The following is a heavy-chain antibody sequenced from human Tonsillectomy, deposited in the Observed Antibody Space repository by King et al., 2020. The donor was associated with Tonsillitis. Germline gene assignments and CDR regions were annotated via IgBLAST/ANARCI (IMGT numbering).Heavy chain of an antibody. J-gene: IGHJ4*02. CDR3: AGVSVRSAPLGYGSSWGYYFDY. Sequence: VQLVESGGGVVQPGRSLRLSCAASGFTFSSYGMHWVRQAPGKGLEWVTVISYDGSNKYYADSVKGRFTMSRDNSKNTLYLQMNSLRAEDTAVYYCAGVSVRSAPLGYGSSWGYYFDYWGQGTLVTVSS. CDR1: GFTFSSYG. CDR2: ISYDGSNK. D-gene: IGHD6-13*01. V-gene: IGHV3-30*03.